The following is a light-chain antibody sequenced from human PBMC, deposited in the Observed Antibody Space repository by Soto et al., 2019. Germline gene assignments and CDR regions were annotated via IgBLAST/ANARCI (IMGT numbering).Light chain of an antibody. V-gene: IGKV3D-20*02. CDR1: QSVSSNP. CDR2: GAS. CDR3: QQRSNWRRT. Sequence: EIVLRQAPGTLSVSPGVRATRSCVASQSVSSNPLAWFQQKPGQAPRLLIYGASNRATGIPDRFSGSGSGTDFTLTIRSLEPEDFAVYYCQQRSNWRRTLGHGTKVDIK. J-gene: IGKJ1*01.